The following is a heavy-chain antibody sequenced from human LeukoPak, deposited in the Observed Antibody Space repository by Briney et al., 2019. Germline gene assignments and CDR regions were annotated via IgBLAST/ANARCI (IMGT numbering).Heavy chain of an antibody. J-gene: IGHJ4*02. V-gene: IGHV3-30*02. CDR3: AKPYGSGTSYHPLDY. D-gene: IGHD3-10*01. CDR2: IRYDGSDK. Sequence: GGSLRLSCAASGFIFSDYGMHWVRQAPGKGLEWVAFIRYDGSDKYYADSVKGRFTNSRDDSKNTLYLQMNSLRPEDTAVYYCAKPYGSGTSYHPLDYWGQGTLVTVSS. CDR1: GFIFSDYG.